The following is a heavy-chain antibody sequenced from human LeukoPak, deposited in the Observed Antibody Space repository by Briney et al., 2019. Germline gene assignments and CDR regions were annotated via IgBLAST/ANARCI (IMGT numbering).Heavy chain of an antibody. D-gene: IGHD1-26*01. Sequence: SETLSLTCTVSGGSISSYYWSWIRQPPGKGLEWIGYIYYSGSTNYNPSLKSRVTISVDTSKNQFSLKLSSVTAADTAVYYCARDRLVGARGFDPWGQGTLVTVSS. J-gene: IGHJ5*02. CDR3: ARDRLVGARGFDP. CDR2: IYYSGST. CDR1: GGSISSYY. V-gene: IGHV4-59*01.